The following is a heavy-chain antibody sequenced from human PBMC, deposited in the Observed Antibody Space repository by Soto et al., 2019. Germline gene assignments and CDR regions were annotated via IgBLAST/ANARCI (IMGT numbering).Heavy chain of an antibody. Sequence: ASVKVSCKASGGTFSSYAISWVRQAPGQGLEWMGGIIPIFGTANYAQKFQGRVTITADKSTSTAYMELSSLRSEDTAVYYCASGNYYDSNPTPRFQHWGQGTLVTVS. CDR2: IIPIFGTA. CDR1: GGTFSSYA. D-gene: IGHD3-22*01. CDR3: ASGNYYDSNPTPRFQH. J-gene: IGHJ1*01. V-gene: IGHV1-69*06.